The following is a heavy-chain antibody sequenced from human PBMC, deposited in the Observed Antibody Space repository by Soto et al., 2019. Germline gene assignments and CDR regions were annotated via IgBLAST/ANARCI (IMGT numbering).Heavy chain of an antibody. CDR3: ATLDLTGSSWTLDS. CDR2: IYHSGST. V-gene: IGHV4-30-2*01. Sequence: TLSLTCAVSGGSFSSGDYSWSWIRQPPGKGLEWIGYIYHSGSTYYNPSLKSRGTISLDRSKNQFSLRLSSVTAADTAVYYCATLDLTGSSWTLDSWGQGTLVTVSS. D-gene: IGHD6-13*01. CDR1: GGSFSSGDYS. J-gene: IGHJ4*02.